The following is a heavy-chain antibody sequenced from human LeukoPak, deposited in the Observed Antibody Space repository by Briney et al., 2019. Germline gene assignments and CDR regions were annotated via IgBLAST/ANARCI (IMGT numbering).Heavy chain of an antibody. CDR3: AKPISGGLAVSADWFDP. J-gene: IGHJ5*02. V-gene: IGHV3-23*01. D-gene: IGHD6-19*01. CDR1: GFAFNFYA. CDR2: INASGGNT. Sequence: GGCLRLSCAASGFAFNFYAMTWVRQAPGKRLQWGSTINASGGNTYYAESVRGRFTISRDNSKDTLYLQLNSLTAEDTAIYYCAKPISGGLAVSADWFDPWGQGTLVAVSS.